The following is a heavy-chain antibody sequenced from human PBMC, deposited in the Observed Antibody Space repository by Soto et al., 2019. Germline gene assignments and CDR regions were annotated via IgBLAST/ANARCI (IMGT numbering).Heavy chain of an antibody. J-gene: IGHJ4*02. Sequence: EVQLVESGGGLVKPGGSLRLSCAASGFTFSSYSMNWVRQAPGKGLEWVSSISSSSSYIYYADSVKGRFTISRDNAKNSMYLQINSLRGEDTAVYYCARAPYYYDSRGYWAYWGQGTLVTVSS. CDR2: ISSSSSYI. CDR1: GFTFSSYS. V-gene: IGHV3-21*01. CDR3: ARAPYYYDSRGYWAY. D-gene: IGHD3-22*01.